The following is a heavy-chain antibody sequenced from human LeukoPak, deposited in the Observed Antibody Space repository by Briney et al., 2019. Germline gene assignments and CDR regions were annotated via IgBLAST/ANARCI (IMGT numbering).Heavy chain of an antibody. J-gene: IGHJ4*02. CDR2: IRYDGSNK. D-gene: IGHD6-13*01. Sequence: PGGSLRLSCAASGFTFSSYGMHWVRQAPGKGLEWVAFIRYDGSNKYYADSVKGRFTISRDNSKNTLYLQMNSLRAEDTAVYYCAKDLAGIAAAGSVLDYWGQGTLVTVPS. V-gene: IGHV3-30*02. CDR1: GFTFSSYG. CDR3: AKDLAGIAAAGSVLDY.